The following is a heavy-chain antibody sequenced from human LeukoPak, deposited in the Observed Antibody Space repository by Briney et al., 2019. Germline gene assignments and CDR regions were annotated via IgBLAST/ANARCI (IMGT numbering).Heavy chain of an antibody. CDR2: ISSSSSSYI. CDR1: GFTFSSYS. CDR3: ARDQSGWESGRLPFDY. Sequence: GGSLRLSCAASGFTFSSYSMNWVRQAPGKGLEWVSSISSSSSSYIYYADSVKGRFTISRDNAKNSLYLQMNSLRAEDTAVYYCARDQSGWESGRLPFDYWGQGTLVTVSS. D-gene: IGHD1-26*01. J-gene: IGHJ4*02. V-gene: IGHV3-21*01.